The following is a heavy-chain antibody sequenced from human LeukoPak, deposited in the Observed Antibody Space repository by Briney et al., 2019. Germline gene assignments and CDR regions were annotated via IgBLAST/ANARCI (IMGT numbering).Heavy chain of an antibody. CDR2: ISGSGSYT. CDR1: GFTFSDYY. J-gene: IGHJ4*02. D-gene: IGHD6-13*01. CDR3: ARVGSIAAAGTPDY. V-gene: IGHV3-11*06. Sequence: GGSLRLSCAAPGFTFSDYYMTWIRLAPGKGLEWLSYISGSGSYTNYADSVKGRFTTSRDNAKNSLYLQMNSLRAEDTAVYYCARVGSIAAAGTPDYWGQGTLVTVSS.